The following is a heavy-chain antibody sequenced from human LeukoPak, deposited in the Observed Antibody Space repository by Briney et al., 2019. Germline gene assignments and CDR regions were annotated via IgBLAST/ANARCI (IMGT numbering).Heavy chain of an antibody. D-gene: IGHD7-27*01. J-gene: IGHJ4*02. V-gene: IGHV3-48*02. CDR3: ARDRNWGFDY. Sequence: GSLRLSCAASGFTFSSYSMNWVRQAPGKGLEWLSYISSSDISYADSVKGRFTISRDNAKNPLYLHMNSLRDEDTAVYYCARDRNWGFDYWGQGTLLTVSS. CDR2: ISSSDI. CDR1: GFTFSSYS.